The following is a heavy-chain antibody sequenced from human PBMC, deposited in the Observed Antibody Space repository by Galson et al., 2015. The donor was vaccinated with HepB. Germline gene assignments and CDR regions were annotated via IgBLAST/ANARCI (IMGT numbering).Heavy chain of an antibody. J-gene: IGHJ4*02. CDR1: GFTVSSNY. Sequence: SLRLSCAASGFTVSSNYMSWVRQAPGKGLEWVSVIYSGGSTYYADSVKGRFTISRDNSKNTLYLQMNSLRAEDTAVYYCAKDSLTVTTSLDYWGQGTLVTVSS. CDR3: AKDSLTVTTSLDY. D-gene: IGHD4-17*01. V-gene: IGHV3-53*01. CDR2: IYSGGST.